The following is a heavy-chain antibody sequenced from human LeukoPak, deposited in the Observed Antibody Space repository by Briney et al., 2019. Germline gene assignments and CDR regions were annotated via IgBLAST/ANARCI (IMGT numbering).Heavy chain of an antibody. CDR2: ISGTGGST. CDR1: GFTFSSYG. D-gene: IGHD2/OR15-2a*01. CDR3: AKAIELHDAFDL. J-gene: IGHJ3*01. V-gene: IGHV3-23*01. Sequence: PGGSLRLSCAASGFTFSSYGMHWVRQAPGKGLEWVSLISGTGGSTYYADSVKGRFTISRDNSRNMLYLQMNTLRGEDTAVYFCAKAIELHDAFDLWGQGTMVTVSS.